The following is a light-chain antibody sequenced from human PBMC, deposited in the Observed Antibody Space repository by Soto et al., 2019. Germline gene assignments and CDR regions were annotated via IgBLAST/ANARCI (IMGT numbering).Light chain of an antibody. Sequence: QSALTQPRSVSGSPGQSVTISCTGTSSDVGGYNYVSWYQQHPGKAPQLMIYDVSKRPSGVPHRFSGSRSGNTASLTIYGLQAEDEADYYCCSYSGSYTGSVVFGGGTKLTVL. CDR1: SSDVGGYNY. CDR2: DVS. CDR3: CSYSGSYTGSVV. J-gene: IGLJ2*01. V-gene: IGLV2-11*01.